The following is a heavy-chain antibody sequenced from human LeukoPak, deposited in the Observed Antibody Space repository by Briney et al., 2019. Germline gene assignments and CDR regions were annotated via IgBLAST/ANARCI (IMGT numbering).Heavy chain of an antibody. D-gene: IGHD2-15*01. Sequence: ASVKVSCKPSGYIFSRYVVHSVRQAPGQRLEWMGWINAGNGNTKYTQKFQARVPITRGTSASTAYMALSSLRSEDTAVYCCARGQASATPGWFDPWGQGTLVTVSS. CDR3: ARGQASATPGWFDP. J-gene: IGHJ5*02. CDR2: INAGNGNT. V-gene: IGHV1-3*01. CDR1: GYIFSRYV.